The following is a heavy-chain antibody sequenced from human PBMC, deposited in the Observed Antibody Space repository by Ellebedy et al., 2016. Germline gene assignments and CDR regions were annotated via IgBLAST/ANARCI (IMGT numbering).Heavy chain of an antibody. D-gene: IGHD5-18*01. CDR1: GFTFSSYS. J-gene: IGHJ4*02. Sequence: GESLKISXVGSGFTFSSYSMTWVRQAPGKGLEWVANIKQDTSEIYYVDSVKGRFTISRDNAKNSLYLQMNSLRAEDTAVYYCVRENSFAYGYSFDYWGQGTLVTVSS. V-gene: IGHV3-7*01. CDR2: IKQDTSEI. CDR3: VRENSFAYGYSFDY.